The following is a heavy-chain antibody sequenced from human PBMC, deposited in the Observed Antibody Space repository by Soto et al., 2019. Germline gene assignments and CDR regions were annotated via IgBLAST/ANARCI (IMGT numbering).Heavy chain of an antibody. CDR3: ARGSCSSTSCYKEYYFDL. CDR1: GGTFSGYA. Sequence: QVQLVQSGAEVKQPGSSVKVSCKASGGTFSGYAISWVRQAPGQGLEWMGEIIPMFGTSNYAQKFQGRVTITADESTSTAYMELSSLRSEDTAVYYCARGSCSSTSCYKEYYFDLWGQGTLVTVSS. J-gene: IGHJ4*02. CDR2: IIPMFGTS. D-gene: IGHD2-2*02. V-gene: IGHV1-69*01.